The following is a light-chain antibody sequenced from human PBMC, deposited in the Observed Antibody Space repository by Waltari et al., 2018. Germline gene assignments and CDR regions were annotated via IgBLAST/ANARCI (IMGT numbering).Light chain of an antibody. V-gene: IGKV1-NL1*01. CDR1: QDISNS. CDR3: QQYSSTPYT. CDR2: AAS. J-gene: IGKJ2*01. Sequence: DIQMDHSPSSLSASVGDRGTITCRASQDISNSLAWYQQKPGKAPKLLLYAASRLHNGVPSRFSGSGSGTDFTLTISSLQPEDFATYYCQQYSSTPYTFGQGTKLEI.